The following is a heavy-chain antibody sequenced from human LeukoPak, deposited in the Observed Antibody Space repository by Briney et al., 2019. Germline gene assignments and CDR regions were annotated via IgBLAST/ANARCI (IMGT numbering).Heavy chain of an antibody. CDR3: AREIDRDGYNRFFDY. V-gene: IGHV1-3*01. CDR1: GYTFTTYV. CDR2: INAGNGNT. J-gene: IGHJ4*02. D-gene: IGHD5-24*01. Sequence: ASVQVSCKASGYTFTTYVMHWVRQAPGQRLEWMGWINAGNGNTRYSQKFQGRVTITRDTSASTAFMDLTSLRSEVTAIYYCAREIDRDGYNRFFDYWGQGTLVTVSS.